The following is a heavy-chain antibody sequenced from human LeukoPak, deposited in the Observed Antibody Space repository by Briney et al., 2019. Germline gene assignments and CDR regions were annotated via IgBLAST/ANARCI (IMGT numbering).Heavy chain of an antibody. D-gene: IGHD3-16*02. J-gene: IGHJ4*02. V-gene: IGHV6-1*01. CDR3: AREYLGGYLIY. CDR1: RESVSSNNAA. CDR2: TYYRSKWFN. Sequence: SQTLSLTCAISRESVSSNNAAWTWIRQSPSRGLEWLGRTYYRSKWFNDYAVSVKSRITINPDTSKNQFFLQLNSVTPEDTAVYYCAREYLGGYLIYWGQGTLVTVSS.